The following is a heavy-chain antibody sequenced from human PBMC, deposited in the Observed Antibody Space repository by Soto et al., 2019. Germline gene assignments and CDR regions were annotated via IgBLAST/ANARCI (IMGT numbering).Heavy chain of an antibody. D-gene: IGHD2-8*01. J-gene: IGHJ6*02. CDR3: ARGPVNIVLMVYATARYYGMDV. CDR1: GFTFSSYA. CDR2: ISYDGSNK. V-gene: IGHV3-30-3*01. Sequence: QVQLVESGGGVVQPGRSLRLSCAASGFTFSSYAMHWVRQAPGKGLEGVAVISYDGSNKYYADSVKGRFTISRDNCKNTLYLQMNSLRAEDPAVYYCARGPVNIVLMVYATARYYGMDVWGQGTTVTVSS.